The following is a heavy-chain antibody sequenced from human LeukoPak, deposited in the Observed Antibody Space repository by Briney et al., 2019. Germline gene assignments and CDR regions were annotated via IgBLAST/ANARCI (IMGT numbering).Heavy chain of an antibody. D-gene: IGHD6-19*01. CDR2: IRYDGSNK. CDR3: AKVMVAGPKVFDY. V-gene: IGHV3-30*02. J-gene: IGHJ4*02. CDR1: GFTFSSYG. Sequence: PGGSLRLSCAASGFTFSSYGMHWVRRAPGKGLEWVAFIRYDGSNKYYADSVKGRFTISRDNSKNTLYLQMNSLRAEDTAVYYCAKVMVAGPKVFDYWGQGTLVTVSS.